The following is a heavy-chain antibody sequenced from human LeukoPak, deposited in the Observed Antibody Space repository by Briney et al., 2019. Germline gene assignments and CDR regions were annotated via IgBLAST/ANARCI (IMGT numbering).Heavy chain of an antibody. D-gene: IGHD5-18*01. CDR1: GGSFSGYY. CDR2: INHSGST. Sequence: PLETLSLTCAVYGGSFSGYYWSWIRQPPGKGLEWIGEINHSGSTNYNPSLKSRVTISVDTSKNQFSPKLSSVTAADTAVYYCAKMVDTAMVGGLYFDYWGQGTLVTVSS. CDR3: AKMVDTAMVGGLYFDY. J-gene: IGHJ4*02. V-gene: IGHV4-34*01.